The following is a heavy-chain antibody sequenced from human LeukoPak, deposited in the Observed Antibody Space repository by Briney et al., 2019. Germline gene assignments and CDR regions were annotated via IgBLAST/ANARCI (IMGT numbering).Heavy chain of an antibody. Sequence: GGPLRLSCAAFGVTVSGYWMNWVRQAPGKGLVWVARINSDGSSTSHADSVKGRFTISRDNAKNILYLQMNSLRVDDTAVYYCARDPKYGDIDYWGQGTLVTVSS. CDR2: INSDGSST. V-gene: IGHV3-74*01. J-gene: IGHJ4*02. CDR1: GVTVSGYW. CDR3: ARDPKYGDIDY. D-gene: IGHD4-17*01.